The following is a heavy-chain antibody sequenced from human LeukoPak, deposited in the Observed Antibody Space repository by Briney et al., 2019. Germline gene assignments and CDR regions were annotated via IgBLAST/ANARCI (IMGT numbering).Heavy chain of an antibody. J-gene: IGHJ4*02. Sequence: PSETLSLTCTVSGVSISSSSYYWGWIRQPPGKGLEWIGSIYYGGSTYYNSSLKSRVTISVDISKNQFSLKVSPVTAADTAVYYCARGGEMATIDYWGQGTLVTVSS. CDR2: IYYGGST. D-gene: IGHD5-24*01. CDR1: GVSISSSSYY. V-gene: IGHV4-39*07. CDR3: ARGGEMATIDY.